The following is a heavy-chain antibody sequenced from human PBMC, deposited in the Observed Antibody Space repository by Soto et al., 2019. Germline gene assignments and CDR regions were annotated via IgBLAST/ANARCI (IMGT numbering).Heavy chain of an antibody. V-gene: IGHV1-8*02. J-gene: IGHJ4*02. CDR1: GYTFTDYD. CDR3: EVTTGY. Sequence: QVQVVQSRAEVKKPGASVRVSCKTSGYTFTDYDINWVRQAAGQGLEYMGWMSPDSGNTGYSQQFQGRVPMTSNTSTSTAYMELSSLTSEDTAVYYCEVTTGYWGQGTMVTVSS. CDR2: MSPDSGNT. D-gene: IGHD1-1*01.